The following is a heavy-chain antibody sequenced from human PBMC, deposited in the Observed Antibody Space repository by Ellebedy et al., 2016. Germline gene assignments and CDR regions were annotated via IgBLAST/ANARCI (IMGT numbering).Heavy chain of an antibody. CDR3: AGDSRGITAAGTSLHY. CDR1: GFIVSDNY. Sequence: GGSLRLSCAVSGFIVSDNYMGWVRQAPGKGLEWVAIIYRSGSTFYPDSAKGRFTISRDNSKNTLYLHLNSLRVEDTAIYYCAGDSRGITAAGTSLHYWGQGTLVTVSS. J-gene: IGHJ4*02. V-gene: IGHV3-53*01. CDR2: IYRSGST. D-gene: IGHD6-13*01.